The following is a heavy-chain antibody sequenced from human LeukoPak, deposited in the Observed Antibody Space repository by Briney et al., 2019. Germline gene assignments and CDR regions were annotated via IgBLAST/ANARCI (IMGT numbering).Heavy chain of an antibody. CDR2: ISGSGGST. J-gene: IGHJ5*02. D-gene: IGHD6-13*01. CDR1: GFTFSSYA. V-gene: IGHV3-23*01. CDR3: AKEAVIAAAGTRWFDP. Sequence: PGGSLRLSCAASGFTFSSYAMSWVRQAPGKGREWVSAISGSGGSTYYADSVKGRFTISRDNSKNTLYLQMNSLRAEDTAVYYCAKEAVIAAAGTRWFDPWGQGTLVTVSS.